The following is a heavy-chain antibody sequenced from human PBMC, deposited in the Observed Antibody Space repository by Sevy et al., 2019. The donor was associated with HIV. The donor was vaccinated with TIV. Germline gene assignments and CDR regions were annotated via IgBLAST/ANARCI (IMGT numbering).Heavy chain of an antibody. CDR1: GFTFSSAW. CDR3: TTDTSTGYFDWLLDFDY. D-gene: IGHD3-9*01. V-gene: IGHV3-15*01. Sequence: GGSLRLSCAASGFTFSSAWMSWVRQAPGKGLEWVGRIQSKTDGGTTDYAASVKGRFTISRDDSVNTLYLQMNSLTTDDKAVYYCTTDTSTGYFDWLLDFDYWGQGTLVTVSS. J-gene: IGHJ4*02. CDR2: IQSKTDGGTT.